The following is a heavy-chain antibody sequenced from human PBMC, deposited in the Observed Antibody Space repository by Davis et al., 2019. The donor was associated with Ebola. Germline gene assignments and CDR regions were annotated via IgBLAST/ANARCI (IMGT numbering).Heavy chain of an antibody. Sequence: GESLKISRSASGFTFSTFGMFWVRQAPGKGLEWVAFIRFDGSEKYYADSVKGRFTISRENSKATLDLQMNSLRAEDTAVYYCAKGDNSGWYGVDYWGQGTLVTVSS. CDR3: AKGDNSGWYGVDY. CDR1: GFTFSTFG. CDR2: IRFDGSEK. J-gene: IGHJ4*02. V-gene: IGHV3-30*02. D-gene: IGHD6-19*01.